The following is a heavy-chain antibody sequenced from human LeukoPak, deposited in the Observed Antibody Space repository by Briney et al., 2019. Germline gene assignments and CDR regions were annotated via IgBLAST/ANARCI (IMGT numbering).Heavy chain of an antibody. CDR1: GFTFSSYV. V-gene: IGHV3-30*04. J-gene: IGHJ6*02. CDR2: ISYDGSNK. CDR3: ARERGAYYYYYGMDV. Sequence: GGSLRLSCAASGFTFSSYVIHWVRQAPGKGLEWVAVISYDGSNKYYADSVKGRFTISRDNSKNTLFLQMNSLRAEDTAVYYCARERGAYYYYYGMDVWGQGTTVTVSS.